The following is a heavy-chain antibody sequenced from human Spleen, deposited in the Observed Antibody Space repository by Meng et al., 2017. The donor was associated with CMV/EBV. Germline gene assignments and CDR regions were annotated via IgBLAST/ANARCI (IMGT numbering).Heavy chain of an antibody. CDR1: GFTFDDYA. CDR2: ISSSGSTI. D-gene: IGHD3-16*01. V-gene: IGHV3-48*03. CDR3: AKGLGYYGMDV. J-gene: IGHJ6*02. Sequence: GESLKISCAASGFTFDDYAMHWVRQAPGKGLEWVSYISSSGSTIYYADSVKGRFTISRDNAKNSLYLQMNSLRAEDTAVYYCAKGLGYYGMDVWGQGTTVTVSS.